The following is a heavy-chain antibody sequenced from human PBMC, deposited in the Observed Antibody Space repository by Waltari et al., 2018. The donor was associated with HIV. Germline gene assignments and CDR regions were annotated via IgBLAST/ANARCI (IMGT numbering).Heavy chain of an antibody. D-gene: IGHD3-3*01. Sequence: EVHLVESGGGLVQPGGSLRLSCAASGFTFSSYAMTWVRRAPGKGLEWVSAISGSSGSTYYADSVKGRFTISRDNSKNMLYLQMNSLRAEDTAVYYCARGDSYYDFRVECWGQGTLVTVSS. CDR1: GFTFSSYA. V-gene: IGHV3-23*04. CDR2: ISGSSGST. CDR3: ARGDSYYDFRVEC. J-gene: IGHJ4*02.